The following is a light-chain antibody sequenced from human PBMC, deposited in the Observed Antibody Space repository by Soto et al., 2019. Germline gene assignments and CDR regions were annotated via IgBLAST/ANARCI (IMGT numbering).Light chain of an antibody. V-gene: IGKV1-5*03. CDR2: KAS. CDR1: QSISSW. J-gene: IGKJ2*01. CDR3: QQYNSYSPNT. Sequence: DIQMTQSPSTLSASVGDRVTITCRASQSISSWLAWYQQKPGKAPKLLIYKASSLESGVPSRFSGSGSGTEFTLTISSRQPDDFATYYCQQYNSYSPNTFGQGTKLEIK.